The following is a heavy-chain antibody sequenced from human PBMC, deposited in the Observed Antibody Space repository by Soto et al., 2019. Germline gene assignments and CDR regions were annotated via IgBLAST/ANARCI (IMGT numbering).Heavy chain of an antibody. V-gene: IGHV4-59*08. CDR3: ARLAPGIASVSIDY. J-gene: IGHJ4*02. Sequence: QVQLQESGPGLVKPSETLSLTCTVSGGSISSYYWSWIRQPPGKGLEWIGYSYYSGSTNYNPSLKSRFTISVDTSKNQFSLKLSSVTAADTAVYYCARLAPGIASVSIDYWGQGTLVTVSS. CDR2: SYYSGST. CDR1: GGSISSYY. D-gene: IGHD6-13*01.